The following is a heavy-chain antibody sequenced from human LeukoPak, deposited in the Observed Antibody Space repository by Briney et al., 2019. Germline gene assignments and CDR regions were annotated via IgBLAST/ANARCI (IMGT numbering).Heavy chain of an antibody. CDR1: GFTFSSYA. D-gene: IGHD5-18*01. CDR2: ISGSGGST. CDR3: AKIRIQLWSSHYFDY. J-gene: IGHJ4*02. V-gene: IGHV3-23*01. Sequence: GGSLRPSCAASGFTFSSYAMSWVRQAPGKGLEWVSAISGSGGSTYYADSVKGRFTISRDNSKNTLYLQMNSLRAEDTAVYYCAKIRIQLWSSHYFDYWGQGTLVTVSS.